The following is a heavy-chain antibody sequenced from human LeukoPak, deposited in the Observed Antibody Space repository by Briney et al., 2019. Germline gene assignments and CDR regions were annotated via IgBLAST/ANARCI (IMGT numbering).Heavy chain of an antibody. Sequence: SETLSLTCTVSGGSISSYYWSWIRQPPGKGLEWIGYIYYSGSTNYNPSLKSRVTISVDTSKNQFSLKLSSVTAADTAMYYCARETGSVVTPFDIWGQGTMVTVSS. J-gene: IGHJ3*02. V-gene: IGHV4-59*01. CDR3: ARETGSVVTPFDI. CDR2: IYYSGST. D-gene: IGHD3-22*01. CDR1: GGSISSYY.